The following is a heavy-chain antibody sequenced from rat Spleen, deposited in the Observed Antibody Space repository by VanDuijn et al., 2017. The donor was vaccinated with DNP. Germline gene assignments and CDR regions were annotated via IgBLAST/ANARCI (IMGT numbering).Heavy chain of an antibody. Sequence: QVQLQQSGAELAKPGSSVKISCKASGYTFTTYYITWIKQTTGQGLEYIGYINTGSGGTNYNEKFKGKATLTVDKSSSTAFMQLSSLTPDDSAVYYCARRRLPYWYFDFWGPGTMVTMSS. J-gene: IGHJ1*01. V-gene: IGHV1-43*01. D-gene: IGHD1-4*01. CDR1: GYTFTTYY. CDR3: ARRRLPYWYFDF. CDR2: INTGSGGT.